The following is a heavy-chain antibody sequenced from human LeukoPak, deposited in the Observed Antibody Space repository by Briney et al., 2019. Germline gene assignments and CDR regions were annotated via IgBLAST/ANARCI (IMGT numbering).Heavy chain of an antibody. CDR3: AKDPYGTRYFDY. CDR2: LSGSGYNT. D-gene: IGHD2-2*01. J-gene: IGHJ4*02. V-gene: IGHV3-23*01. CDR1: GFTFSSYA. Sequence: GGSLRLSCAASGFTFSSYAMSWVRQAPGKGLEWVSSLSGSGYNTYYVDSVKGRFTISRDNSKNTLYLQMNSLRAEDTAVYYCAKDPYGTRYFDYWGQGTLVTVSS.